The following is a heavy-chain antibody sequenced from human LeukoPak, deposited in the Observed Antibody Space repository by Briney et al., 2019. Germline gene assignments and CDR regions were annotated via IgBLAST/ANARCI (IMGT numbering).Heavy chain of an antibody. V-gene: IGHV3-11*05. CDR2: TSSSSSYT. CDR1: GFTFSDYY. CDR3: ARVPRYCGSTSCYDY. D-gene: IGHD2-2*01. Sequence: GGSLRLSCAASGFTFSDYYMNWIRQAPGKGLEWVSDTSSSSSYTDYADSVKGRFTISRDNAKNSLYLQMNSLRAEDTAVYYCARVPRYCGSTSCYDYWGQGTLVTVSS. J-gene: IGHJ4*02.